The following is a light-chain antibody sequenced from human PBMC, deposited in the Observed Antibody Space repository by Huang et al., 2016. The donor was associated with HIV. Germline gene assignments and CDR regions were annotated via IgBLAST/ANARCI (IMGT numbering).Light chain of an antibody. CDR3: QQHDSWLT. J-gene: IGKJ4*01. CDR2: AES. V-gene: IGKV3-11*01. Sequence: IVLTQSPSTLSWHLGERATISCRASQSITNHLAWYQQRPGQAPRLLIYAESTRVAGVPDRFSGSGSGTDFTLTISSLEPEDFALYYCQQHDSWLTFGGGTKVE. CDR1: QSITNH.